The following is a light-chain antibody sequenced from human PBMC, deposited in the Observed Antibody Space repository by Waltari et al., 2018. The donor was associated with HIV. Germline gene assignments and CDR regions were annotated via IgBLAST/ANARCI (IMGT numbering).Light chain of an antibody. CDR1: SGHSNYA. J-gene: IGLJ3*02. Sequence: QLVLTQSPSASASLGASVKLTCTLSSGHSNYAIAWHQQQPEKGPRYLMKVSPNGSHRKGDGIPDRFSGSKSGNTSSLTVSGLQAEDEADYYCSSYAGSKIWLFGGGTKLTVL. CDR2: VSPNGSH. CDR3: SSYAGSKIWL. V-gene: IGLV4-69*01.